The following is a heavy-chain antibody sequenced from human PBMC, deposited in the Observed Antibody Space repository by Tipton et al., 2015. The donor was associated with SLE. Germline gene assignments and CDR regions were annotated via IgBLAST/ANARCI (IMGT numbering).Heavy chain of an antibody. J-gene: IGHJ4*02. D-gene: IGHD6-13*01. Sequence: LRLSCTVSGGSISSGGYYWSWIRQHPGKGLEWIGYIYYSGSTYYNPSLKSRVTISVDTSKNQFSLKLSSVTAADTAVYYCARRSSWPDFDYWGQGTLVTVSS. V-gene: IGHV4-31*02. CDR1: GGSISSGGYY. CDR2: IYYSGST. CDR3: ARRSSWPDFDY.